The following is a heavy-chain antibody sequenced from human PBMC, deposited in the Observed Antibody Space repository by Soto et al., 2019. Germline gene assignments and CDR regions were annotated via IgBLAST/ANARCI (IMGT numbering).Heavy chain of an antibody. D-gene: IGHD6-19*01. CDR1: GGTFSSYA. CDR2: ITPIFGTA. J-gene: IGHJ4*02. CDR3: ARFSGIAVAGRPPRFDY. Sequence: SVKVSCKASGGTFSSYAISWVRQAPGQGLEWMGGITPIFGTANYAQKFQGRVTITADESTSTAYMELSSLRSEDTAVYYCARFSGIAVAGRPPRFDYWGQGTLVTVSS. V-gene: IGHV1-69*13.